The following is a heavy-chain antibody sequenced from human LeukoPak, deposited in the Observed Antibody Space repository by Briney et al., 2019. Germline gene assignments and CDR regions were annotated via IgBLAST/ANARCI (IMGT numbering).Heavy chain of an antibody. CDR3: GMSGDRVPLQDDVFDV. CDR2: IYPGDSGP. V-gene: IGHV5-51*01. J-gene: IGHJ3*01. Sequence: GASLEISCKVSGSSFTSYCIGWVRQLPGKGLEWMGIIYPGDSGPTYSPSFQGQVTISGDKSISTAYLQWSSLQASDTAMYYCGMSGDRVPLQDDVFDVWGQGTMVTVST. D-gene: IGHD1-26*01. CDR1: GSSFTSYC.